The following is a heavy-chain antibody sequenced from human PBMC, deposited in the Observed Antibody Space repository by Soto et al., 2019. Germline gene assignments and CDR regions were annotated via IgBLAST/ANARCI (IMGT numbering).Heavy chain of an antibody. J-gene: IGHJ4*02. CDR1: GGSFSGYY. Sequence: SETLSLTCAVYGGSFSGYYWSWIRQPPGKGLEWIGEINHSGSTNYNPSLKSRVTISVDTSKNQFSLKLSSVTAADTAVYYCARRHGASFDYWGQGTLVTVSS. D-gene: IGHD4-17*01. CDR3: ARRHGASFDY. CDR2: INHSGST. V-gene: IGHV4-34*01.